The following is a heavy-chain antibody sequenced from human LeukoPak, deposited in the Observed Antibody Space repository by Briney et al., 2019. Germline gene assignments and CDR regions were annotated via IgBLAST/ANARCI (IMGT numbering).Heavy chain of an antibody. CDR1: GYTFTGYY. Sequence: ASVKVSCKASGYTFTGYYMHWVRQALGQGLEWMGWINPNSGGTNYAQKFQGRVTMTRDTSISTAYMELSRLRSDDTAVYYCARDMYSSSWLGSFDYWGQGTLVTVSS. CDR3: ARDMYSSSWLGSFDY. D-gene: IGHD6-13*01. CDR2: INPNSGGT. V-gene: IGHV1-2*02. J-gene: IGHJ4*02.